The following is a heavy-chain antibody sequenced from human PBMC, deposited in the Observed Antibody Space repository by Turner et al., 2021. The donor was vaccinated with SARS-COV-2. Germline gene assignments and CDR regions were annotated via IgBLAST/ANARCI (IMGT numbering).Heavy chain of an antibody. V-gene: IGHV3-30*18. CDR1: GFTFSSHG. J-gene: IGHJ6*02. CDR3: AKDDGGLATTTYGMDV. D-gene: IGHD3-16*01. CDR2: ISYDVSSK. Sequence: QVRLVESGGGVVQPGRSLRLSCLASGFTFSSHGMHWVRQAPGKGLEWVAAISYDVSSKFYADFVKGRFTISRDDSSNTVYVEINSLRPEDTAVFYCAKDDGGLATTTYGMDVWGQGTTVAVSS.